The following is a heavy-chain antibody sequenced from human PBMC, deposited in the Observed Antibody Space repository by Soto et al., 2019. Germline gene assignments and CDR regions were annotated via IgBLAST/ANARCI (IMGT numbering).Heavy chain of an antibody. J-gene: IGHJ4*02. CDR2: ISYDGSNK. CDR1: GFTFSSYA. V-gene: IGHV3-30-3*01. Sequence: GGSLRLSCAASGFTFSSYAMHWVRQAPGKGLEWVAVISYDGSNKYYADSVKGRFTISRDNSKNTLYLQMNSLRAEDTAVYYCAREYPYYYDSSGYPRGFFDYWGQGTLVTVSS. D-gene: IGHD3-22*01. CDR3: AREYPYYYDSSGYPRGFFDY.